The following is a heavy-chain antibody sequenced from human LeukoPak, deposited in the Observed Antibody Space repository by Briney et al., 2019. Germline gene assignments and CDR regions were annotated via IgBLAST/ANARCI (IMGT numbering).Heavy chain of an antibody. D-gene: IGHD6-13*01. CDR3: ARGGIAAAGRFDY. Sequence: ASVKVSCKASGYTFTSYGISWVRQAPEQGPEWMGRIIPILGIANYAQKFQGRVTITADKSTSTAYMELSSLRSEDTAVYYCARGGIAAAGRFDYWGQGTLVTVSS. CDR2: IIPILGIA. CDR1: GYTFTSYG. V-gene: IGHV1-69*04. J-gene: IGHJ4*02.